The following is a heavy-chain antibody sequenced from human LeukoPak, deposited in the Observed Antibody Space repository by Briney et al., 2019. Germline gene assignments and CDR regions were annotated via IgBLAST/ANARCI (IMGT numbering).Heavy chain of an antibody. CDR1: EFTSSSYG. J-gene: IGHJ4*02. CDR3: AKDLWVQQQRGTIFDY. D-gene: IGHD6-13*01. V-gene: IGHV3-30*18. CDR2: ISYDGSNK. Sequence: GGSLRLSCATSEFTSSSYGMHWVRQAPGKGLEWVAVISYDGSNKYYADSVKGRFTISRDNSKNTLYLQMNSLRAEDTAVYYCAKDLWVQQQRGTIFDYRGQGTLVTVSS.